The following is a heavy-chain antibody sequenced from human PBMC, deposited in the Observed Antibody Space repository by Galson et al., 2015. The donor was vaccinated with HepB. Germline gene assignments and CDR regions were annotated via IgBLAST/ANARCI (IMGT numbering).Heavy chain of an antibody. CDR3: ATKGSSTSFGANKDFDY. V-gene: IGHV3-30-3*01. Sequence: SLRLSCAASGFTFSSYAMHWVRQAPGKGLEWVAVISYDGSNKYYADSVKGRFTISRDNSKNTLYLQMNSLRAEDTAVYYCATKGSSTSFGANKDFDYWGQGTLVTVSS. CDR2: ISYDGSNK. J-gene: IGHJ4*02. D-gene: IGHD2-2*01. CDR1: GFTFSSYA.